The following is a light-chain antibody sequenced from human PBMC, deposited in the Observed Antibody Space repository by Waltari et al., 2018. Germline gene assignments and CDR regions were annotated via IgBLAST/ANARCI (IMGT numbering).Light chain of an antibody. CDR3: QQYNNFRT. CDR1: QSIRDW. J-gene: IGKJ1*01. CDR2: KAS. Sequence: DIQMTQSPSTLSASVGDRVIIPCRASQSIRDWLAWYQQKPGKAPKLLIYKASNLDTGVPSRFSGSGSGTEFTLTISSLQPDDFATYYCQQYNNFRTFGQGTKVEIK. V-gene: IGKV1-5*03.